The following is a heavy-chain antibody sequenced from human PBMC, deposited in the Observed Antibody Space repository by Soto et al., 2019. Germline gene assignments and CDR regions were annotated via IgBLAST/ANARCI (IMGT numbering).Heavy chain of an antibody. CDR2: IYYSGST. V-gene: IGHV4-30-4*01. D-gene: IGHD6-13*01. Sequence: QVQLQESGPGLVKPSQTLSLTCTVSGGSSSSGDYYWSWIRQPPGKGLEWIGSIYYSGSTYYNPSLKSRVTISVDTSKTQFSLKLNSVTAADTAVYYCASRHSSPYFDYWGQGTLVTVSS. CDR3: ASRHSSPYFDY. J-gene: IGHJ4*02. CDR1: GGSSSSGDYY.